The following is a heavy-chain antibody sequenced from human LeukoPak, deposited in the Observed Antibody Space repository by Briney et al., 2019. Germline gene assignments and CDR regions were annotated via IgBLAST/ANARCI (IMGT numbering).Heavy chain of an antibody. CDR2: INHSGST. J-gene: IGHJ4*02. V-gene: IGHV4-34*01. D-gene: IGHD2-2*03. CDR1: GGSFSGYY. CDR3: ARGILDAGYYFDY. Sequence: PSETLSLTCAVYGGSFSGYYWSWIRQPPGKGLEWIGEINHSGSTNYTPSLKSRVTISVDTSKNQFSLKLSSVTAADTAVYYCARGILDAGYYFDYWGQGTLVTVSS.